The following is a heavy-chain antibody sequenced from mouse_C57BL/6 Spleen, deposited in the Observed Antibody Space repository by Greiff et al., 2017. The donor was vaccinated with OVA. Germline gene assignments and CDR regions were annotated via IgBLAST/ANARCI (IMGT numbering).Heavy chain of an antibody. D-gene: IGHD1-1*01. CDR1: GFTFSSYA. V-gene: IGHV5-4*03. J-gene: IGHJ3*01. CDR3: ARSDYGSLFAY. Sequence: EVKLVESGGGLVKPGGSLKLSCAASGFTFSSYAMSWVRQTPEKRLEWVATISDGGSYTYYPDNVKGRFTISRDNAKNNLYLQMSHLKSEDTAMYYCARSDYGSLFAYWGQGTLVTVSA. CDR2: ISDGGSYT.